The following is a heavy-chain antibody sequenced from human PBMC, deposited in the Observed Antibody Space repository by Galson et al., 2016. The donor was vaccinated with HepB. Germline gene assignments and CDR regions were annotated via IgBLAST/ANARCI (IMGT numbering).Heavy chain of an antibody. J-gene: IGHJ4*02. CDR3: ANYVGYGSGRPGYFHS. Sequence: SLRLSCAASGFTFSSYAMSWVRQAPGKGLEWVSVISAASNTYYTDSVKGRFTISRDNSKTTLYLEMNSLRVEDTAVYFCANYVGYGSGRPGYFHSWGQGTLVTVSP. V-gene: IGHV3-23*01. CDR1: GFTFSSYA. D-gene: IGHD3-10*01. CDR2: ISAASNT.